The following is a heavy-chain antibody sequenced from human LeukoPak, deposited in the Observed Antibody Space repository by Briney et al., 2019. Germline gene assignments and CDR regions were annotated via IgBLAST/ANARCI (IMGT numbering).Heavy chain of an antibody. Sequence: SETLSLTCAVSGGSISSGGYSWSWIRQPPGKGLEWIGYIYYSGSTYYNPSLKSRVTISVDTSKNQFSLKLSSVTAADTAVYYCARVPQRAFDIWGQGTMVTVSS. V-gene: IGHV4-30-2*05. CDR1: GGSISSGGYS. D-gene: IGHD6-25*01. CDR3: ARVPQRAFDI. CDR2: IYYSGST. J-gene: IGHJ3*02.